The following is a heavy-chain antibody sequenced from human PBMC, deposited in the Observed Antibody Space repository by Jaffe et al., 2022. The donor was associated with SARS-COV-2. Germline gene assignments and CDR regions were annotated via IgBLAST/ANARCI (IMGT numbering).Heavy chain of an antibody. D-gene: IGHD3-22*01. Sequence: QLQLQESGPGLVKPSETLSLTCTVSGGSMSSGTYYWGWIRQPPGKGLEWIGSIYYSGSTYYNPSLKSRVTVSVDTSKNQFSLKLSSVTAADTAVYFCARRLPHYSDNTGYYIDYWGQGILVTVSS. CDR2: IYYSGST. CDR1: GGSMSSGTYY. V-gene: IGHV4-39*01. J-gene: IGHJ4*02. CDR3: ARRLPHYSDNTGYYIDY.